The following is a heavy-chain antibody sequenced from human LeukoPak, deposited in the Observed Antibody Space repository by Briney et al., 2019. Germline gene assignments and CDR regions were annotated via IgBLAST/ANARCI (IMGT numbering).Heavy chain of an antibody. Sequence: SVKVSCKASGYTFTGYYMQLVRQAPGQGLEWMGWITYNSGGTNYAQKLQGRVTMTRDTSISTVYMELSRLRSDDTAVYYCARGVEAYDPLYYFDYWGQGTLVTVSS. CDR2: ITYNSGGT. V-gene: IGHV1-2*02. D-gene: IGHD3-22*01. CDR3: ARGVEAYDPLYYFDY. J-gene: IGHJ4*02. CDR1: GYTFTGYY.